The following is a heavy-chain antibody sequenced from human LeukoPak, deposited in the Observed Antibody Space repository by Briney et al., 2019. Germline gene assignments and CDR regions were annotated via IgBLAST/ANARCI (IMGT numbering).Heavy chain of an antibody. CDR2: IDYSGAT. D-gene: IGHD5-24*01. V-gene: IGHV4-59*01. Sequence: SETLSLTCTVSGGSISSYYWSWLRQPPGKGLEWIGNIDYSGATNYNPSLLSRVSISLDMSKSQFSLRLTSVTAADTAVYYCARPRRDDYSYDGFDIWGQGTMVTVSS. J-gene: IGHJ3*02. CDR1: GGSISSYY. CDR3: ARPRRDDYSYDGFDI.